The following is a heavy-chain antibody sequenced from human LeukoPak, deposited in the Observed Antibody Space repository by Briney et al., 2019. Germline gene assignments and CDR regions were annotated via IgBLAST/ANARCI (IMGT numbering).Heavy chain of an antibody. D-gene: IGHD6-19*01. V-gene: IGHV4-4*02. J-gene: IGHJ4*02. CDR1: GGSISSTNW. CDR2: MYHSGTT. CDR3: ATLNPTVAFTMDY. Sequence: SGTLSLTCTVSGGSISSTNWWTWVRQSPGKGLEWIGEMYHSGTTSYKPSLQSRVTISVDKSKNQFSLELNSVTAADTAVYYCATLNPTVAFTMDYWGQGTLVTVSS.